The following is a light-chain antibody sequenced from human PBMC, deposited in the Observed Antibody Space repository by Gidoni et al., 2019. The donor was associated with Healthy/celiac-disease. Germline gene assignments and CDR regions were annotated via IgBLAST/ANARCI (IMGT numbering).Light chain of an antibody. CDR2: DAS. V-gene: IGKV3-11*01. Sequence: EIVLTPSPATLSLSPGERATLSCRASQSVSSYLAWYQQKPGQAPRLLIYDASNRATGIPARFSGSGSGTDFTLTISILEPEDFAVYYCQQRSNWPYTFGQGTKLEIK. CDR1: QSVSSY. J-gene: IGKJ2*01. CDR3: QQRSNWPYT.